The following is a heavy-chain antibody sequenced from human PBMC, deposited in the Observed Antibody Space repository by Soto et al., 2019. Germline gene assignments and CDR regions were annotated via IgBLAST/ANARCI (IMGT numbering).Heavy chain of an antibody. D-gene: IGHD3-3*01. CDR3: ARGVRFLEWLPLGTTVTNDPFDI. V-gene: IGHV4-34*01. CDR1: GGSFSGYY. CDR2: INHSGST. Sequence: SETLSLTCAVYGGSFSGYYWSWIRQPPGKGLEWIGEINHSGSTNYNPSLKSRVTISVDTSKNQFSLKLSSVTAADTAVYYCARGVRFLEWLPLGTTVTNDPFDIWGQGTMVTVSS. J-gene: IGHJ3*02.